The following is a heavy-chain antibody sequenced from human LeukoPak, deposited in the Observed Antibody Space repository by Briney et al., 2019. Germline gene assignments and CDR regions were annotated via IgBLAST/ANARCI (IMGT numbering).Heavy chain of an antibody. CDR3: ARIIVGATPFDY. CDR1: GFSLSTGGMC. J-gene: IGHJ4*02. V-gene: IGHV2-70*11. Sequence: SGPALVKPTQTLTLTCTFSGFSLSTGGMCVSWIRQPPGKALEWLARIDWDDDKYYSTSLKTRLTISKDTSKNQVVLTMTNMDPVDTATYYCARIIVGATPFDYWGQGTLVTVSS. D-gene: IGHD1-26*01. CDR2: IDWDDDK.